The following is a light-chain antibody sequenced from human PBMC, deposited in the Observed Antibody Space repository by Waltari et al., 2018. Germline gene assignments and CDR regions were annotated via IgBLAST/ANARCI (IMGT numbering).Light chain of an antibody. V-gene: IGLV2-11*01. CDR1: SNDIGSNNF. Sequence: QSALTQPRSVSGSPGQSVTISCTGTSNDIGSNNFVSWYQYHPGKVPKLMIHDINERPAGVPDRFSGSKSGNTASLTISGLQADEEADDYCCSYAGSYTLFGGGTKLTVL. CDR2: DIN. CDR3: CSYAGSYTL. J-gene: IGLJ2*01.